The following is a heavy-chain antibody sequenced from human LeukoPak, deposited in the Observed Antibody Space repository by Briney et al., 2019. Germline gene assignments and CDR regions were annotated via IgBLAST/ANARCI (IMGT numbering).Heavy chain of an antibody. CDR1: GYTFTNYG. Sequence: ASVKVSCKAIGYTFTNYGISWVRQAPGQGLEWLGWISPYSGNTNSPQKLQGRVTVTTDTSTSTAYMELRSLRSDDTAVYYCTRTVLDGAKGVCYDYWGQGTLVTVSS. D-gene: IGHD2-8*01. J-gene: IGHJ4*02. CDR2: ISPYSGNT. CDR3: TRTVLDGAKGVCYDY. V-gene: IGHV1-18*01.